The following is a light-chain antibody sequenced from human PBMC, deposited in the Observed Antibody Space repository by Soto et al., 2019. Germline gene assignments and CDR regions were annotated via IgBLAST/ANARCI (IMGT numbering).Light chain of an antibody. J-gene: IGKJ1*01. CDR1: QGIGDA. CDR2: AAS. CDR3: LHHNEFWWT. Sequence: DIQMSQSPSSLSASVGDRVTITCRASQGIGDALGWYQQKPGKAPKRLIYAASTLQGGVPSMFSGSGSGTEFTVTISSVQTDVFATYDCLHHNEFWWTFGQGTKVEIK. V-gene: IGKV1-17*01.